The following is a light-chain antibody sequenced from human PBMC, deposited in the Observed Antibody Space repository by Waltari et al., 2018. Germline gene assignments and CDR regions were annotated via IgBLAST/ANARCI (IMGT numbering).Light chain of an antibody. Sequence: QSALTQPASVSGSPGQSITISCTGPTDDVGLYNYVAWYPQHPAKAPKLIIYDVRKRPSGVSNRFSGSTSGNTASLTISGLQAEDEADYYCNSYSSSDTYVLFGGGTKLTVL. V-gene: IGLV2-14*03. J-gene: IGLJ2*01. CDR1: TDDVGLYNY. CDR2: DVR. CDR3: NSYSSSDTYVL.